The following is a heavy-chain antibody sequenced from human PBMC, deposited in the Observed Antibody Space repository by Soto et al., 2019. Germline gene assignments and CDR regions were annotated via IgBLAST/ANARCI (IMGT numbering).Heavy chain of an antibody. CDR3: ARDAYYYDSSGYSTYYLDS. Sequence: GGSLRLSCAASGFTFSAFGLHWVRQAPGKGLEWVAVTSYDGNSKFYADSVKGRFTISRDNSKNTLPLQMNSLRAEDTAWYYCARDAYYYDSSGYSTYYLDSWGQGTLVTVSS. J-gene: IGHJ4*02. V-gene: IGHV3-30*03. CDR2: TSYDGNSK. D-gene: IGHD3-22*01. CDR1: GFTFSAFG.